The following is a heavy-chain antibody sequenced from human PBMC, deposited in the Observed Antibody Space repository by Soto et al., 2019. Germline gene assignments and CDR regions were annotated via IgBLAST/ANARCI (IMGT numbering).Heavy chain of an antibody. V-gene: IGHV1-46*02. J-gene: IGHJ2*01. D-gene: IGHD5-18*01. CDR2: FNPSGGST. Sequence: QVQLVQSGAEVKKPGASVKVSCKASGYTFNSYYIHWVRQAPGQGPKWMGIFNPSGGSTNYPQKLQGRVTLTRDTSTSTVYMELSSLRSEDTAIYYCARGGYDWYFDLWGRGTLVTVSS. CDR3: ARGGYDWYFDL. CDR1: GYTFNSYY.